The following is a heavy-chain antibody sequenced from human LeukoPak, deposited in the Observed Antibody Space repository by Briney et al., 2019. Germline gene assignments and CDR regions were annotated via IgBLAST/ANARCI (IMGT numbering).Heavy chain of an antibody. V-gene: IGHV3-21*01. CDR2: ISSGSNFI. CDR1: GFTFRSYN. CDR3: ARDIGSEDDSSGYYGFDY. D-gene: IGHD3-22*01. Sequence: GGSLRLSCAASGFTFRSYNMNWVRQAPGKGLEWVSSISSGSNFIYYADSVKGRFTISRDNAKNSLYLKMNSLRAEDTAVYYCARDIGSEDDSSGYYGFDYWGQGTLVTVSS. J-gene: IGHJ4*02.